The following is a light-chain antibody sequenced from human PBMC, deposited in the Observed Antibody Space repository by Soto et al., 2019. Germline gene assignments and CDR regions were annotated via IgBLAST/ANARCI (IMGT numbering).Light chain of an antibody. CDR1: QSLSRN. CDR2: GAS. CDR3: QQYDSWPRT. Sequence: EIVMTQSPSTLSVSPLQRSTLSCRASQSLSRNLVWYQQKPGQAPRLLIYGASTRATGIPARFSGSGSGTEFTLTISSLQSEDFAVYYCQQYDSWPRTFGQGTKVDIK. J-gene: IGKJ1*01. V-gene: IGKV3-15*01.